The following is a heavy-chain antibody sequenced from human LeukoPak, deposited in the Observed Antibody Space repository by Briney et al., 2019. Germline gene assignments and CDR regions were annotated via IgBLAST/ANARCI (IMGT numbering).Heavy chain of an antibody. D-gene: IGHD2-15*01. CDR2: IYPGDSDT. CDR3: ARKYCSGGSCYSQYYFYY. Sequence: KGGASLQISCEGSGSIFSRYWIGGGRQLPGKGLEWMGIIYPGDSDTRYSPSFQGQVTISDDKSISTSYLQWSSLKASDTAMYYCARKYCSGGSCYSQYYFYYWGQGTLVTVSS. J-gene: IGHJ4*02. V-gene: IGHV5-51*01. CDR1: GSIFSRYW.